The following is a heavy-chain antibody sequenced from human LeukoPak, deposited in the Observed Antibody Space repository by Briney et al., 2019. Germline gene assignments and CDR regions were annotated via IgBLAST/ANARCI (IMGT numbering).Heavy chain of an antibody. J-gene: IGHJ5*02. Sequence: SETLSLTCAVSGGSFSGHYWSWIRQPPGEGLEWIGEINDSGSTKHNPSLKSRVTISADTSKNQFSLKLSSVTAADTAVYYCAKNNWFDPWGQGTLVTVSS. CDR3: AKNNWFDP. V-gene: IGHV4-34*01. CDR2: INDSGST. CDR1: GGSFSGHY.